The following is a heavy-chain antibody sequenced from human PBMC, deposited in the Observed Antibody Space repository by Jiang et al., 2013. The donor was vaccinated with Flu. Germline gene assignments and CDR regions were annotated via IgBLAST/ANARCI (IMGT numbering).Heavy chain of an antibody. V-gene: IGHV5-51*01. Sequence: GAEVKKPGESLKISCKGSGYSFTSYWIGWVRQMPGKGLEWMGIIYPGDSDTRYSPSFQGQVTISADKSISTAYLQWSSLKASDTAMYYCASGSPIAAAGTTSGAFDIWGQGTMVTVSS. J-gene: IGHJ3*02. CDR2: IYPGDSDT. CDR3: ASGSPIAAAGTTSGAFDI. D-gene: IGHD6-13*01. CDR1: GYSFTSYW.